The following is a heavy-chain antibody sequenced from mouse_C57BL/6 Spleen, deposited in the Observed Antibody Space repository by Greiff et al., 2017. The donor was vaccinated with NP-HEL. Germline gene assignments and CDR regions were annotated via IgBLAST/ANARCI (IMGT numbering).Heavy chain of an antibody. CDR2: IWRGGST. J-gene: IGHJ2*01. D-gene: IGHD2-4*01. V-gene: IGHV2-5*01. CDR3: AKNGIYYDYSTPIYYFDY. Sequence: QVQLQQSGPGLVQPSQSLSITCTVSGFSLTSYGVHWVRQSPGKGLEWLGVIWRGGSTDYNAAFMSRLSITKDNSKSQVFFKMNSLQADDTAIYYCAKNGIYYDYSTPIYYFDYWGQGTTLTVSS. CDR1: GFSLTSYG.